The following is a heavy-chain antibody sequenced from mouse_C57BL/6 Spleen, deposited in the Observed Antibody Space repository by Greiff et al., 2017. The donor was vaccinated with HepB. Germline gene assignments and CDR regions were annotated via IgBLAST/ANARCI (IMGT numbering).Heavy chain of an antibody. CDR1: GYTFTSYW. CDR3: AIGGDLTGYWYFDV. V-gene: IGHV1-74*01. J-gene: IGHJ1*03. CDR2: IHPSDSDT. D-gene: IGHD4-1*01. Sequence: QVQLQQPGAELVKPGASVKVSCKASGYTFTSYWMHWVKQRPGQGLEWIGRIHPSDSDTNYNQKFKGKATLTVDKSSSTAYMQLSSLTSEDSAVYYCAIGGDLTGYWYFDVWGTGTTVTVSS.